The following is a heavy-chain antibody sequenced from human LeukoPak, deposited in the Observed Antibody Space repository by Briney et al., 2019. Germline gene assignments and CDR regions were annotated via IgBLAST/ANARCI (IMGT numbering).Heavy chain of an antibody. CDR2: ISAYNGNT. D-gene: IGHD3-22*01. CDR3: ARGGAYYYDSSGHSPDAFDI. J-gene: IGHJ3*02. Sequence: GASVKVSCKASGYTFTSYGISWVRQAPGEGLEWMGWISAYNGNTNYAQKLQGRVTMTTDTSTSTAYMELRSLRSDDTAVYYCARGGAYYYDSSGHSPDAFDIWGQGTMVTVSS. V-gene: IGHV1-18*01. CDR1: GYTFTSYG.